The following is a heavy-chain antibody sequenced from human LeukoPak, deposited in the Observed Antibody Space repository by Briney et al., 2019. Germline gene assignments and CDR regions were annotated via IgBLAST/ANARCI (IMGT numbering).Heavy chain of an antibody. D-gene: IGHD6-13*01. Sequence: ASVKVSCKASGYTFTGYYMHWVRQAPGQGLEWMGWINPNSGGTNYAQKFQGRVTMTRDTSISTAYMELSRLRSDDTAMYYCARVPRIAAAGSYFDYWGQGTLVTVSS. CDR2: INPNSGGT. CDR1: GYTFTGYY. J-gene: IGHJ4*02. V-gene: IGHV1-2*02. CDR3: ARVPRIAAAGSYFDY.